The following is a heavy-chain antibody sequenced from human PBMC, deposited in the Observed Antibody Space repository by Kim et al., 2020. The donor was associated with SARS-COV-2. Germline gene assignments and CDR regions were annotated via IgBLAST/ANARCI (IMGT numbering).Heavy chain of an antibody. CDR3: ARAQRPAPYSSKYWFDP. Sequence: SETLSLTCTVSGGSISSSSYYWGWIRQPPGKGLEWIGSIYYSGSTYYNPSLKSRVTISVDTSKNQFSLKLSSVTAADTAVYYCARAQRPAPYSSKYWFDPWGQGTLVTVSS. CDR2: IYYSGST. J-gene: IGHJ5*02. V-gene: IGHV4-39*07. D-gene: IGHD6-13*01. CDR1: GGSISSSSYY.